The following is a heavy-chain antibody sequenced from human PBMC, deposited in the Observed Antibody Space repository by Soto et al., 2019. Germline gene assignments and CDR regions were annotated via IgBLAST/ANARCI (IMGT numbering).Heavy chain of an antibody. CDR3: ATSYGSGSTHFDS. CDR1: GGTFNFYT. Sequence: QVQLVQSGAEVMKPGSSVRVSCTTSGGTFNFYTINWVRQAPGRGLEWVGRVNPIVGMSNSAQKFQGRVTITADKSTNIAYMDLTRLKSEDTAVYYCATSYGSGSTHFDSWGEGTLVTVS. CDR2: VNPIVGMS. D-gene: IGHD3-10*01. J-gene: IGHJ4*02. V-gene: IGHV1-69*02.